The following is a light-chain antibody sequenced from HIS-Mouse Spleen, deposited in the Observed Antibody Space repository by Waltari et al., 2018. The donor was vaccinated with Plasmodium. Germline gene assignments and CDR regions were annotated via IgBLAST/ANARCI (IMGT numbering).Light chain of an antibody. CDR2: EVS. CDR1: SSDVGGYNY. V-gene: IGLV2-8*01. J-gene: IGLJ2*01. CDR3: SSYAGSNNLV. Sequence: QSALTQPPSASGSPGQSVTISCTGTSSDVGGYNYVSWYQQHPGKAPKLMIYEVSKRPPGFPARFSGSKSGNTASLTVSGLQAEDEADYYCSSYAGSNNLVFGGGTKLTVL.